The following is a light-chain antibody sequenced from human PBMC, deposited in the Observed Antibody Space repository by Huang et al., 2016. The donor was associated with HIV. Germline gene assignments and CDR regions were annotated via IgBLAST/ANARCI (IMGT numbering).Light chain of an antibody. CDR3: QQSYSTPYT. V-gene: IGKV1-39*01. Sequence: DIQMTQSPSSLSASVVDRVTITCRATQRISSYLNWYQQKPGKAPKLLIYAASTLQSGVPSNFSGSGSGTDFTLTISSLQPDDFATYYCQQSYSTPYTFGQGTKVEIK. J-gene: IGKJ2*01. CDR1: QRISSY. CDR2: AAS.